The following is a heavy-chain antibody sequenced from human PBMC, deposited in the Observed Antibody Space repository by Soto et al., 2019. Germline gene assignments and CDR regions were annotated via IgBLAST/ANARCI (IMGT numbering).Heavy chain of an antibody. CDR1: GFIFTNYA. CDR3: AKADRAVDTTMGALEY. CDR2: IGGSGGST. V-gene: IGHV3-23*01. D-gene: IGHD5-18*01. Sequence: EVQLLESGGGLVQPGGSLRLSCAASGFIFTNYAMSWVRQAPGKGLEWVSAIGGSGGSTYYADSVKGRFTISRDNSKNTLYLHMNSLRVEDTAVYYCAKADRAVDTTMGALEYWGQGTLVTVSS. J-gene: IGHJ4*02.